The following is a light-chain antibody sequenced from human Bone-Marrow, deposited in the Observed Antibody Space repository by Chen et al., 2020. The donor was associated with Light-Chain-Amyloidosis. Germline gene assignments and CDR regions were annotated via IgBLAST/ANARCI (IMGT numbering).Light chain of an antibody. V-gene: IGLV3-21*02. CDR3: QVWDRSSDRPV. CDR1: NIGSTS. Sequence: SYVLTQPSSVSVAPGQTATIACGGNNIGSTSVHWYQQTPGQAPLLVVYDDSDRPSGMPERLSGSNSGDTATLTISRVEAGDDADYYCQVWDRSSDRPVFGGGPKLTVL. CDR2: DDS. J-gene: IGLJ3*02.